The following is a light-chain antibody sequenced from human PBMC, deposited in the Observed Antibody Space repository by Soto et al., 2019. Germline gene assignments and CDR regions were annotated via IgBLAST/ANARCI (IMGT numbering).Light chain of an antibody. CDR1: QSLHGH. Sequence: EIVMTQSPATLAVSPGDTATLSCRASQSLHGHLAWYQQIPGQAPRLLIFRSSSRAKGVPARFSASGSGTEFALTISRLQSEDFAVYYCHQYNIWAPWTLGPGAKVDIK. J-gene: IGKJ1*01. V-gene: IGKV3-15*01. CDR3: HQYNIWAPWT. CDR2: RSS.